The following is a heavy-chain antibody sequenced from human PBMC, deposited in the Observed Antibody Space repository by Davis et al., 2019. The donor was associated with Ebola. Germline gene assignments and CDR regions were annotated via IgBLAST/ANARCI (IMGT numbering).Heavy chain of an antibody. D-gene: IGHD2-2*02. J-gene: IGHJ6*02. Sequence: GGSLRLSCAASGFTFSSYAMSWVRQAPGKGLEWVSAISGSGGSTYYADSVKGRFTISRDNSKNTLYLQMNSLRAEDTAVYYCARLDCTSTSCYTGNYYYYYGVDVWGQGTTVTASS. CDR3: ARLDCTSTSCYTGNYYYYYGVDV. CDR1: GFTFSSYA. V-gene: IGHV3-23*01. CDR2: ISGSGGST.